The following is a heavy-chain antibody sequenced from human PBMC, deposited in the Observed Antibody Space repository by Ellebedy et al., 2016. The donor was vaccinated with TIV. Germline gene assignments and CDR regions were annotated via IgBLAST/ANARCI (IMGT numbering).Heavy chain of an antibody. CDR1: GFTFSRYW. CDR2: INSDGSRI. V-gene: IGHV3-74*01. D-gene: IGHD3-10*01. J-gene: IGHJ1*01. Sequence: GESLKISXAASGFTFSRYWTHWVRQVPGKGLVWVSGINSDGSRIDYADSVKGRFTISRDNSKNTLYLLMNSLRAEDTAVYYCALGDTMVRHWGQGTLVTVSS. CDR3: ALGDTMVRH.